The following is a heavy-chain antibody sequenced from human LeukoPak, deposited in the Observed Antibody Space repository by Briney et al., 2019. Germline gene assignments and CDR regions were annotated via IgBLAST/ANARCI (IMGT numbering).Heavy chain of an antibody. CDR3: ARERVVPAAARSMDV. V-gene: IGHV4-39*02. D-gene: IGHD2-2*01. J-gene: IGHJ6*02. Sequence: PSETLSLTCTVSDGSISSSSYHWGWIRQPPGKGLEWIGSIYYSGSTYYNPSLKSRVTISVDTSKNQFSLKLSSVTAADTAVYYCARERVVPAAARSMDVWGQGTTVTVSS. CDR1: DGSISSSSYH. CDR2: IYYSGST.